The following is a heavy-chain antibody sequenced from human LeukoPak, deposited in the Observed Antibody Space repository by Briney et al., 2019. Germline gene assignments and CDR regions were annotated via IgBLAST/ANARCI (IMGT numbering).Heavy chain of an antibody. CDR1: GYTFTSYG. J-gene: IGHJ5*02. V-gene: IGHV1-69*13. CDR3: ARVLLRLNWFDP. Sequence: SVKVSCKASGYTFTSYGISWVRQAPGQGLEWMGGIIPIFGTANYAQKFQGRVTITADESTSTAYMELSSLRSEDTAVYYCARVLLRLNWFDPWGQGTLVTVSS. CDR2: IIPIFGTA.